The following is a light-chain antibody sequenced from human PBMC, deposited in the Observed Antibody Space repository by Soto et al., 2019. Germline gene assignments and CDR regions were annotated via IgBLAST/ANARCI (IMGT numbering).Light chain of an antibody. J-gene: IGKJ1*01. Sequence: EIVMTQSPATLSVSPGERATLSCRASQSVSSNLAWYQLKFDQAPRLLIYGTSTRATGIPARFSGSGSGTDFTLTISSLQSEDFAVYFCQQYYNSPTFGQGTKVEIK. CDR1: QSVSSN. V-gene: IGKV3D-15*01. CDR2: GTS. CDR3: QQYYNSPT.